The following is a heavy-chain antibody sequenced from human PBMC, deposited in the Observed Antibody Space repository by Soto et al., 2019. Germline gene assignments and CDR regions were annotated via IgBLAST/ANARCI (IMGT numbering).Heavy chain of an antibody. J-gene: IGHJ6*02. Sequence: GAPVNVPSKASGGTLSSHAISSVRQAPGQGLEWMGGIIPIFGTANYAQKFQGRVTITADKSTSTAYMELSSLRSEDTAVYYCARGLVREDYYYGMDVWGQGTTVTVSS. D-gene: IGHD3-10*01. V-gene: IGHV1-69*06. CDR3: ARGLVREDYYYGMDV. CDR2: IIPIFGTA. CDR1: GGTLSSHA.